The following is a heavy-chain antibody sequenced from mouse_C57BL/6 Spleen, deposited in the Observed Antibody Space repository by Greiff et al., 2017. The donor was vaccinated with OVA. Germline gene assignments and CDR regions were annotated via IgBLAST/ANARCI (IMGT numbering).Heavy chain of an antibody. J-gene: IGHJ2*01. CDR2: IYPGDGDT. CDR3: ARSGVYYYGSSYLDY. V-gene: IGHV1-80*01. D-gene: IGHD1-1*01. CDR1: GYAFSSYW. Sequence: QVQLQQSGAELVKPGASVKISCKASGYAFSSYWMNWVKQRPGKGLEWIGQIYPGDGDTNYNGKFKGKATLTADKSSSTAYMQLSSLTSEDSAVYFCARSGVYYYGSSYLDYWGQGTTLTVSS.